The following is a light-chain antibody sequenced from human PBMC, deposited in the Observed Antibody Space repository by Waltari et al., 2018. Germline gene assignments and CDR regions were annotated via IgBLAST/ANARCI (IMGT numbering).Light chain of an antibody. J-gene: IGKJ2*01. CDR2: WTS. CDR1: QSVLYSYYNKNY. V-gene: IGKV4-1*01. Sequence: DIVMTQSPDSLAVSLGERATINCKSSQSVLYSYYNKNYLAGYQQKPGQPPKLLIHWTSTRESGVPDRFSGSWSGTDFTLTISSLQAEDVAVYYCQQYYSTPYTFGQGTKLEIK. CDR3: QQYYSTPYT.